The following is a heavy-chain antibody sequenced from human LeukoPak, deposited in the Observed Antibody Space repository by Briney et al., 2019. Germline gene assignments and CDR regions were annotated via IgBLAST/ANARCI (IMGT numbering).Heavy chain of an antibody. CDR3: ASLAIGVTQSSHGYNWFDP. CDR2: IDPNSGGT. D-gene: IGHD3-3*01. V-gene: IGHV1-2*02. CDR1: GYTFTGYY. J-gene: IGHJ5*02. Sequence: ASVKVSCKTSGYTFTGYYIHLLRQAPGQGLEWMAWIDPNSGGTNYAHKFKGRVTMTRDTSISTAYMELSSLRSEDTAVYYCASLAIGVTQSSHGYNWFDPWAREPWSPSPQ.